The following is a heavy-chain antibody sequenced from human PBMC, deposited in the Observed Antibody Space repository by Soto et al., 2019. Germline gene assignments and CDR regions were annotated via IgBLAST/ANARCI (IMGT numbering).Heavy chain of an antibody. CDR1: GYFISSGHY. CDR2: MFHSGST. Sequence: SETLSVTCTVSGYFISSGHYWGWIRQPPGKGLEWIGSMFHSGSTHYNPSLKSRVTMSVDTSKNQFSLRLSSVTASDTAVYYCARGHIVVVPTVGWFDPWGQGTLVTIS. J-gene: IGHJ5*02. CDR3: ARGHIVVVPTVGWFDP. V-gene: IGHV4-38-2*02. D-gene: IGHD2-2*01.